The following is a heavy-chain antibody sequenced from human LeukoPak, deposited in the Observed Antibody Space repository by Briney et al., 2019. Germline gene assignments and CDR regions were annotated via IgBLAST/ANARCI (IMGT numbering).Heavy chain of an antibody. D-gene: IGHD6-6*01. Sequence: GGSLRLSCAASGFTFSSYWMSWVRQAPGKGLEWVANIKQDGSEKYYVDSVKGRFTISRDNAKNSLYLQMNSLRAEDTAVYYCARDPYSSSYYYYYYMDVWGKGTTVTVSS. CDR1: GFTFSSYW. V-gene: IGHV3-7*01. J-gene: IGHJ6*03. CDR2: IKQDGSEK. CDR3: ARDPYSSSYYYYYYMDV.